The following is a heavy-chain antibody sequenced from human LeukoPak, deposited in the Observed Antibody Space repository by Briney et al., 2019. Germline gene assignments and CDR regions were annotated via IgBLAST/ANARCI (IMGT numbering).Heavy chain of an antibody. Sequence: PSETLSLTCAVYGGSFSGCYWSWIRQPPGKGLEWIGEINHSGSTNYNPSLKSRVTISVDTSKNQFSLKLSSVTAADTAVYYCAIQIVVVPAAKKKNWFDPWGQGTLVTVSS. V-gene: IGHV4-34*01. CDR2: INHSGST. J-gene: IGHJ5*02. CDR3: AIQIVVVPAAKKKNWFDP. D-gene: IGHD2-2*01. CDR1: GGSFSGCY.